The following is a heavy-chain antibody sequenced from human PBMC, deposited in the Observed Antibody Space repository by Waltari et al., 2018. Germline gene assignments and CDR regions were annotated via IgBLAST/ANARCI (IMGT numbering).Heavy chain of an antibody. Sequence: EVQLVQSGAEVKKPGESLKISCKGSGYSFTSYWIGWVRQMPGKGLEWMGIIYPVDSVTGYSPSFQGQVTISADKSISTAYLQWSSLKASDTAMYYCARHMGYCTGGVCSGPFDYWGQGTLVTVSS. CDR2: IYPVDSVT. V-gene: IGHV5-51*01. D-gene: IGHD2-8*02. CDR3: ARHMGYCTGGVCSGPFDY. CDR1: GYSFTSYW. J-gene: IGHJ4*02.